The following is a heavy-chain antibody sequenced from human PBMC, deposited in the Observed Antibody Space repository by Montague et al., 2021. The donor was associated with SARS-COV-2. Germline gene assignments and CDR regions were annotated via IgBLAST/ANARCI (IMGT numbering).Heavy chain of an antibody. J-gene: IGHJ5*02. CDR3: ARDDYVWGSYRYSQYSWFDP. D-gene: IGHD3-16*02. V-gene: IGHV3-21*01. CDR1: GFTFSSYD. CDR2: ISSSSSYI. Sequence: SLRLSCAASGFTFSSYDMNWVRQAPGKGLEWVSSISSSSSYIYYADSVKGRFTISRDNAKNSLYLQMNSLRAEDTAVYYCARDDYVWGSYRYSQYSWFDPWGQGTLVTVSS.